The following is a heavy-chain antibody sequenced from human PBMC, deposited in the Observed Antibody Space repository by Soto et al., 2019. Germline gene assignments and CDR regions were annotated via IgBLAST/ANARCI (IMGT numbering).Heavy chain of an antibody. CDR2: YYHSGNI. J-gene: IGHJ5*02. CDR1: GGSISSGGYS. CDR3: ARSPSP. Sequence: QLQLQESGSGLVKPSQTLSLTCAVSGGSISSGGYSWSWIRQPQGKGLEWIGYYYHSGNIYYNPSRKSRVAISVDRSKNQFSLKLSSVTAADTAVYYCARSPSPWGQGTLVTVSS. V-gene: IGHV4-30-2*01.